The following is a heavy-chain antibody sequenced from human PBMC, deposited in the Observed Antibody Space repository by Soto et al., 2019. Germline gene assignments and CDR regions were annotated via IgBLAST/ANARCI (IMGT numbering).Heavy chain of an antibody. CDR1: GGTFSSYA. J-gene: IGHJ6*02. V-gene: IGHV1-69*12. CDR2: IIPIFGTA. CDR3: AIDASKYYDSSGYSYGNYYYGMDV. Sequence: QVQLVQSGAEVKKPGSSVKVSCKASGGTFSSYAISWVRQAPGQGLEWMGGIIPIFGTANYAQKFQGRVTITANESTSTAYRELTSLRSEDTAVYYCAIDASKYYDSSGYSYGNYYYGMDVWGQGTTVTVSS. D-gene: IGHD3-22*01.